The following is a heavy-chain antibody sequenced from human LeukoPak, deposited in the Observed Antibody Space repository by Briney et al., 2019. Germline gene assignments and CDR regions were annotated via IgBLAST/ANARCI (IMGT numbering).Heavy chain of an antibody. D-gene: IGHD4-17*01. CDR3: AKRPSDYGDYVSYFDY. CDR1: GFSFISYG. V-gene: IGHV3-30*18. Sequence: PGGSLRLSCAASGFSFISYGLHWVRQAPGKGLEWVGVISDDGRSKDYADSVKGRFTISRDNSKDTLYLQMNSLRDEDTAVYYRAKRPSDYGDYVSYFDYWGQGTLVTVSS. J-gene: IGHJ4*02. CDR2: ISDDGRSK.